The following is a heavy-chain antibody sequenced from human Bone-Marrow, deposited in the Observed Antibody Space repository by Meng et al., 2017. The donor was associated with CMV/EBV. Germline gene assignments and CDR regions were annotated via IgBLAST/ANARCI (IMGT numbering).Heavy chain of an antibody. J-gene: IGHJ3*02. D-gene: IGHD5-12*01. Sequence: SVKVSCKASGYTFTAHYFHWVRQAPGQGLEWMGRIIPILGIANYAQKFQGRVTITADKSTSTAYMELSSLRSEDTAVYYCARSGYDLIIWGQGTMVTVSS. CDR2: IIPILGIA. V-gene: IGHV1-69*02. CDR3: ARSGYDLII. CDR1: GYTFTAHY.